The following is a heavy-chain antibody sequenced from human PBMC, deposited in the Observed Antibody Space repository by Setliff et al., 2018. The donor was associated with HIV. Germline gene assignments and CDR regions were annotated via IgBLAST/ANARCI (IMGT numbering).Heavy chain of an antibody. V-gene: IGHV4-34*01. J-gene: IGHJ4*02. CDR3: ARRTVAPIGTFFDS. CDR1: GGSFSGYY. Sequence: SETLSLTCAVYGGSFSGYYWSWVRQPPGKGLEWIGEINHSGSTNYNPSLKSRVTISVDTSTNQFSLKLSSVTAADTAVYSCARRTVAPIGTFFDSWGQGTLVTVSS. D-gene: IGHD2-15*01. CDR2: INHSGST.